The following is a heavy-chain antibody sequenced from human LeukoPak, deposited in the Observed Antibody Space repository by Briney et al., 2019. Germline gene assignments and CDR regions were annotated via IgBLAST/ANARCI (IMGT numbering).Heavy chain of an antibody. V-gene: IGHV4-59*08. CDR1: GDSISISY. CDR2: IYNSANT. Sequence: PSETLSVTCIVSGDSISISYWSWIRQPPGKGLEWIGNIYNSANTNYNPSLQSRVTMSVDTSKSQFSLQLTSVSAAYTAVYYCARRFSSRSDGNGYYYGHDAFAVWGQGTLVTVSS. J-gene: IGHJ3*01. CDR3: ARRFSSRSDGNGYYYGHDAFAV. D-gene: IGHD3-22*01.